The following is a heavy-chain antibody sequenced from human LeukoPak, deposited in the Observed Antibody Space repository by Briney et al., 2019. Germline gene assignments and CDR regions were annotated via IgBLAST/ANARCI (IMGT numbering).Heavy chain of an antibody. Sequence: SQTLSLTCAISGDSVSSNSAAWNWIRQSPSRGLEWLGRTYYRSKWYNDYAVSVKSRITINPDTSKNQFSLQLNSVTPEDTAVYYCARGARGQNARDGGLDAFDIWGQGTMVTVSS. J-gene: IGHJ3*02. CDR3: ARGARGQNARDGGLDAFDI. D-gene: IGHD3-16*01. CDR2: TYYRSKWYN. CDR1: GDSVSSNSAA. V-gene: IGHV6-1*01.